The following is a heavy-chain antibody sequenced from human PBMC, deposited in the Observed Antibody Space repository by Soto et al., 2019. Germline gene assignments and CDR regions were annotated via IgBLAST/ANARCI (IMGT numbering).Heavy chain of an antibody. CDR1: GYTFTSYT. J-gene: IGHJ4*02. CDR3: ARAGKSCGGYCYETHFDY. V-gene: IGHV1-3*01. D-gene: IGHD2-21*02. Sequence: QVQLVQSGAEVKEPGASVKVSCKASGYTFTSYTTHWVRQAPGQRLEWMGRNNAGKGNTKYSEKVQDRVTMTRDTSASNKYMEMRRLVAEDTVVYDCARAGKSCGGYCYETHFDYWGQGALVTVSS. CDR2: NNAGKGNT.